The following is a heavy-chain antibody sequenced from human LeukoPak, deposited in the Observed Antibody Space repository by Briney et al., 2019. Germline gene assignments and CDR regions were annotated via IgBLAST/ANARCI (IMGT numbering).Heavy chain of an antibody. D-gene: IGHD1-26*01. CDR2: LSGSGDNT. J-gene: IGHJ2*01. Sequence: GGSLRLSCAASGFTLSRYGMSWVRQAPGKGLEWVSTLSGSGDNTYYADSVRGRFTISRDNSKNTLYLQMNSLRAEDTAIYYCATSYSGSYGYFDLWGRGTLVSVSS. CDR1: GFTLSRYG. CDR3: ATSYSGSYGYFDL. V-gene: IGHV3-23*01.